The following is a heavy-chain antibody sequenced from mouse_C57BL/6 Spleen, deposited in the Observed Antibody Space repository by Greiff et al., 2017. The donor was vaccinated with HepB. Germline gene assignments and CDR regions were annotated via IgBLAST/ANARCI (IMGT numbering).Heavy chain of an antibody. CDR3: ASSSGYAWFAY. D-gene: IGHD3-2*02. J-gene: IGHJ3*01. CDR1: GYTFTSYW. CDR2: IHPNSGST. Sequence: QVHVKQPGAELVKPGASVKLSCKASGYTFTSYWMHWVKQRPGQGLEWIGMIHPNSGSTNYNEKFKSKATLTVDKSSSTAYMQLSSLTSEDSAVYYCASSSGYAWFAYWGQGTLVTVSA. V-gene: IGHV1-64*01.